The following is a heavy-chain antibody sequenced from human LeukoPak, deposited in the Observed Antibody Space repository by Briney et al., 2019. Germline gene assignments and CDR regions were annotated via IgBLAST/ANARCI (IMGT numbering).Heavy chain of an antibody. CDR3: ARGRIAARHYYYYYMDV. D-gene: IGHD6-6*01. V-gene: IGHV4-34*01. Sequence: SETLSLTCTVSGGFISSYYWSWIRQPPGKGLEWIGEINHSGSTNYNPSLKSRVTISVDTSKNQFSLKLSSVTAADTAVYYCARGRIAARHYYYYYMDVWGKGTTVTVSS. CDR2: INHSGST. CDR1: GGFISSYY. J-gene: IGHJ6*03.